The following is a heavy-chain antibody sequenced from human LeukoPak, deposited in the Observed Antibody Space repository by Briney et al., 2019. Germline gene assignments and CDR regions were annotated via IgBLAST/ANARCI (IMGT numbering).Heavy chain of an antibody. CDR3: ARVRWPVYYGMDV. J-gene: IGHJ6*02. Sequence: GGSLRLFCAASGFTFSSYSMNRVRQAPGKGLEWVSFISSSSSYIYYADSVKGRFTISRDNAKNSLYLQMNSLRAEDTAVYYCARVRWPVYYGMDVWGQGTTVTVSS. D-gene: IGHD4-23*01. V-gene: IGHV3-21*01. CDR1: GFTFSSYS. CDR2: ISSSSSYI.